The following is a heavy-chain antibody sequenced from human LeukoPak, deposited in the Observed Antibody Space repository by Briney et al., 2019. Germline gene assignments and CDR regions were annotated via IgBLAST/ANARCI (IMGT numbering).Heavy chain of an antibody. CDR2: INSDGSST. CDR3: ASAEVIQYGMDV. CDR1: GFTFSSYW. V-gene: IGHV3-74*01. Sequence: PGGSLRLSCAASGFTFSSYWMHWVRQAPGKGLVWVSRINSDGSSTSYADSVKGRFTISRDNAKNTLFLQMNTLRAEDTAVYYCASAEVIQYGMDVWGQGTTATVSS. D-gene: IGHD3-16*02. J-gene: IGHJ6*02.